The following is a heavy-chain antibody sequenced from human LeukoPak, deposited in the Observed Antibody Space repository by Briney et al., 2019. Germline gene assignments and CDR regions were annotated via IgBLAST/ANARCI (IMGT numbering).Heavy chain of an antibody. D-gene: IGHD6-19*01. CDR3: ARDDLYSSGWSPTFDP. Sequence: PSETLSLTCTVSGYSISSGYYWGWIRQPPGKGLEWIGSIYHGGSTYYNPSLKSRVTISVDTSKNQFSLKLSSVTAADTAVYYCARDDLYSSGWSPTFDPWGQGTLVTVSS. V-gene: IGHV4-38-2*02. CDR2: IYHGGST. CDR1: GYSISSGYY. J-gene: IGHJ5*02.